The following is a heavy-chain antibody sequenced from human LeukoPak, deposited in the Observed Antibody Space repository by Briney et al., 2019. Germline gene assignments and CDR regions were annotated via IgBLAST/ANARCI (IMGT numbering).Heavy chain of an antibody. CDR1: GLTFSSYS. CDR2: ISASGSGT. J-gene: IGHJ4*02. CDR3: AKDAAGPEY. Sequence: GGSLRLSCAVSGLTFSSYSMSWVRQAPGEGLYWVSGISASGSGTYYPDSLKGRFTISRDNFKNTLYLQMNNLRVDNTAVYYCAKDAAGPEYWGQGTLVTVST. D-gene: IGHD6-13*01. V-gene: IGHV3-23*01.